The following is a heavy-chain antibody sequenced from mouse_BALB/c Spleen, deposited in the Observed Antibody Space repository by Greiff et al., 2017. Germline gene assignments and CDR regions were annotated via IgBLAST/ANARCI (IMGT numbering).Heavy chain of an antibody. V-gene: IGHV14-3*02. CDR1: GFNIKDTY. CDR2: IDPANGNT. J-gene: IGHJ4*01. D-gene: IGHD1-1*01. CDR3: AYYYYGGNYYAMDD. Sequence: VQLQQSGAELVKPGASVKLSCTASGFNIKDTYMHWVKQRPEQGLEWIGRIDPANGNTKYDPKFQGKATITADTSSNTAYLQLSSLTSEDTAVYYCAYYYYGGNYYAMDDWGQGTSVTVSS.